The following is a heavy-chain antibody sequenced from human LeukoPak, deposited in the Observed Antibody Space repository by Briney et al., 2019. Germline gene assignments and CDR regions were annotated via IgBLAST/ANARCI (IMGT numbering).Heavy chain of an antibody. CDR3: AKSTAKTYYYDSSGYRYFDY. J-gene: IGHJ4*02. CDR1: GFTFSSYW. D-gene: IGHD3-22*01. V-gene: IGHV3-7*03. CDR2: IKQDGSEK. Sequence: GGSLRLSCAASGFTFSSYWMSWVRQAPGKGLEWVANIKQDGSEKYYVDSVKGRFTISRDNSKNTLYLQMNSLRAEDTAVYYCAKSTAKTYYYDSSGYRYFDYWRQGTLVTVPS.